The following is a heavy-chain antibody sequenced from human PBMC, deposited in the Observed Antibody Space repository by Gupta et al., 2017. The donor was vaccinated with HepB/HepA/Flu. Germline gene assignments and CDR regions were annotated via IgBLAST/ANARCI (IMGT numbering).Heavy chain of an antibody. CDR1: GFTFSSYS. CDR2: ISSSSSYI. CDR3: ARNKYYDILTGYYRVTPDFDY. D-gene: IGHD3-9*01. V-gene: IGHV3-21*01. J-gene: IGHJ4*02. Sequence: EVQLVESGGGLVKPGGSLRLSCAASGFTFSSYSMNWVRQAPGKGLEWVSSISSSSSYIYYADSVKGRFTISRDNAKNSLYLQMNSLRAEDTAVYYCARNKYYDILTGYYRVTPDFDYWGQGTLVTVSS.